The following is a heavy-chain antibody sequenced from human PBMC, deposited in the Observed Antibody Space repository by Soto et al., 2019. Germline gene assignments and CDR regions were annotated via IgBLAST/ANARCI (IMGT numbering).Heavy chain of an antibody. CDR3: AKPMYYYGSGKGYYYGMDV. CDR2: ISGSGGST. CDR1: GFTFSIYA. V-gene: IGHV3-23*01. J-gene: IGHJ6*02. D-gene: IGHD3-10*01. Sequence: PGGSLRLSCAASGFTFSIYAMSWVRQAPGKGLEWVSAISGSGGSTYYADSVKGRFTISRDNSKNTLYLQMNSLRAEDTAVYYCAKPMYYYGSGKGYYYGMDVWGQGTTVTVSS.